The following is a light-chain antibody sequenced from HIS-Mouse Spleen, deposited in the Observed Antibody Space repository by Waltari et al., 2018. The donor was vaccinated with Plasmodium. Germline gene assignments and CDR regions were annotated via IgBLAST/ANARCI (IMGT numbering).Light chain of an antibody. V-gene: IGLV2-11*01. Sequence: QSALTQPRSVSGSPGQSVTISCTGTSSDVGGYNYVSWYQKHPGKAPKLWIYDVSKRAYGGPVRFSGSKSGNTASLTISGLQAEDEADYYCCSYAGSYTYVFGTGTKVTVL. J-gene: IGLJ1*01. CDR1: SSDVGGYNY. CDR3: CSYAGSYTYV. CDR2: DVS.